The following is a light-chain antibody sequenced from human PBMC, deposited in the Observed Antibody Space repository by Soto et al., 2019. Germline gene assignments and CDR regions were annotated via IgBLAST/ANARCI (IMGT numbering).Light chain of an antibody. J-gene: IGKJ1*01. V-gene: IGKV1-5*03. CDR1: QSIRRW. CDR2: EAS. Sequence: DIQMTQSPSTLSASVGDRVTITCQASQSIRRWLAWYQQKPEKAPKLLIYEASILHSGVPSRFSGSGSGTEFTLTISSLQSDDFATYYCQQYNTYPWTFGQGTKVEIK. CDR3: QQYNTYPWT.